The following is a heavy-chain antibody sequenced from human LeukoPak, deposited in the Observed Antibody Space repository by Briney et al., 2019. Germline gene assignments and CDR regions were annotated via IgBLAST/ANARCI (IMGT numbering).Heavy chain of an antibody. CDR1: GGSISSYY. V-gene: IGHV4-59*08. Sequence: SETLSLTCTVSGGSISSYYWSWIRQPPGKGLEWIAYIRYGGSTNYNPSLKSRVTASVDTSKNQFSLKLSSVTAADTAVYYCARHVDGTVTTPNCHYMDVWRKGTTVTVSS. D-gene: IGHD4-11*01. CDR2: IRYGGST. J-gene: IGHJ6*03. CDR3: ARHVDGTVTTPNCHYMDV.